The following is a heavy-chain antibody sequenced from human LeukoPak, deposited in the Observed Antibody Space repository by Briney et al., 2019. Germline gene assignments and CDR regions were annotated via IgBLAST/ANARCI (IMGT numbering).Heavy chain of an antibody. CDR3: ARVPPYNWNDPGGANWFDP. CDR1: GYTFTGYY. J-gene: IGHJ5*02. CDR2: INPNSGGT. D-gene: IGHD1-1*01. V-gene: IGHV1-2*02. Sequence: ASVKVSCKASGYTFTGYYMHWVRQAPGQGLEWMGWINPNSGGTNYAQKFQGRVTMTRDTSISTAYMELSRLRSDDTAVYYCARVPPYNWNDPGGANWFDPWGQGTLVTVSS.